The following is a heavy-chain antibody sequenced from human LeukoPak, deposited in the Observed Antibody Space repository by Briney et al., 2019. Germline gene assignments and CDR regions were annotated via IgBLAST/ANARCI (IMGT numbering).Heavy chain of an antibody. CDR1: GYTFTAYY. D-gene: IGHD6-13*01. V-gene: IGHV1-2*02. J-gene: IGHJ5*02. CDR3: ARGQQTFDP. Sequence: ASVRFSCKISGYTFTAYYIHWVRQAPGQGLEWMGWMRPLNGATNYAQKFQGRVTMTRDTSISTAYMELNSLTYDDTATYYCARGQQTFDPWGQGTLVTVSS. CDR2: MRPLNGAT.